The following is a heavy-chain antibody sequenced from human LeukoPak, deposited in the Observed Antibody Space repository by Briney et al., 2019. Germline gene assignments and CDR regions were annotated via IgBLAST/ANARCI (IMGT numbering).Heavy chain of an antibody. CDR2: INHSGST. J-gene: IGHJ4*02. CDR3: ARGLVVVDDFDY. D-gene: IGHD2-2*01. V-gene: IGHV4-34*01. Sequence: SETLSLTCAVYGGSFSGYYWSWIRQPPGKGLVWIGEINHSGSTDYNPPLKSRVTISVDTSKNQFSLKLSSVTAADTAVYYCARGLVVVDDFDYWGQGTLVTVSS. CDR1: GGSFSGYY.